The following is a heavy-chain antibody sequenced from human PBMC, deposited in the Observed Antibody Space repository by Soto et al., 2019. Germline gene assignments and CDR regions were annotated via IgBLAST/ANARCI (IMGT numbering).Heavy chain of an antibody. CDR1: GGTFSSYA. J-gene: IGHJ6*02. Sequence: SVKVSCKASGGTFSSYAISWVRQAPGQGLEWMGGIIPIFGTANYAQKFQGRVTITADESTSTAYMELSSLRSEDTAVYYCAKNYDILTGYPTASLHYYYYGMDVWGQGTTVTVSS. CDR2: IIPIFGTA. V-gene: IGHV1-69*13. CDR3: AKNYDILTGYPTASLHYYYYGMDV. D-gene: IGHD3-9*01.